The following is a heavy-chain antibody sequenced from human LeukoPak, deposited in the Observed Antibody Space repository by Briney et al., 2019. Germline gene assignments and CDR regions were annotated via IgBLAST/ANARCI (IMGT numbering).Heavy chain of an antibody. CDR2: ISGSGGST. CDR3: AKDYVRYSGSYPSFTRAFDI. V-gene: IGHV3-23*01. Sequence: GGSLRLSCAASGFTFSSYAMSWVRQAPGKGLEWVSAISGSGGSTYYADSVKGRFTISRDNSKNTLYLQMNSLRAEDTAVYYCAKDYVRYSGSYPSFTRAFDIWGQGTMVTVSS. J-gene: IGHJ3*02. D-gene: IGHD1-26*01. CDR1: GFTFSSYA.